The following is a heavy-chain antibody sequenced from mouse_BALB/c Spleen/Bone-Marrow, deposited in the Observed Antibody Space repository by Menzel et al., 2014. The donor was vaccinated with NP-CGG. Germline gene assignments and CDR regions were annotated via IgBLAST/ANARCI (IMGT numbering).Heavy chain of an antibody. J-gene: IGHJ4*01. Sequence: VQLQESGPGLVAPSQSLSITCTVSGFSLTSYGVYWVRQPPGKGLEWLGVIGAGGSTNYNSALMSRLSISKDNSKSQVFLKMHSLQTDDTAMYYCARSPTSSWAMDYWGQGTSVTVSP. CDR1: GFSLTSYG. V-gene: IGHV2-9*02. D-gene: IGHD1-1*01. CDR2: IGAGGST. CDR3: ARSPTSSWAMDY.